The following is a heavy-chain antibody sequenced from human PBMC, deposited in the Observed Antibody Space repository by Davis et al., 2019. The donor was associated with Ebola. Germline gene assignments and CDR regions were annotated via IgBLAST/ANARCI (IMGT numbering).Heavy chain of an antibody. CDR2: INTNTGNP. CDR1: GYTFTGYF. Sequence: AASVKVSCKASGYTFTGYFVHWVRQAPGQGLEWMGWINTNTGNPTYAQGFTGRFVFSLDTSVSTAYLQISSLKAEDTAVYYCARDRFIRITMVRGVIGWFDPWGQGTLVTVSS. CDR3: ARDRFIRITMVRGVIGWFDP. V-gene: IGHV7-4-1*02. J-gene: IGHJ5*02. D-gene: IGHD3-10*01.